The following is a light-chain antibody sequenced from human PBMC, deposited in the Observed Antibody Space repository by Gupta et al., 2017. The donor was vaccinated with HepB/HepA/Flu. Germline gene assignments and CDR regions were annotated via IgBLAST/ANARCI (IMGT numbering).Light chain of an antibody. CDR1: QSISSY. V-gene: IGKV1-39*01. Sequence: DIPMTQSPSSLSAYVGDRVTITCRASQSISSYLNWYQQKPGKAPKLLIYAASSLQIGVPSRFSGSGSGTDFTRTIRSLEPEYCAIYYFQQSYSTPLPFGQGTRLEIK. CDR2: AAS. J-gene: IGKJ5*01. CDR3: QQSYSTPLP.